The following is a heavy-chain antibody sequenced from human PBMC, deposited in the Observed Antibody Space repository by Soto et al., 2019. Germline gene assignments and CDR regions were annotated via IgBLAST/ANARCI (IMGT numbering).Heavy chain of an antibody. CDR2: IYYSGST. CDR1: GGSISSYY. J-gene: IGHJ6*02. Sequence: KASETLSLTCTVSGGSISSYYWSWIRQPPGKGLEWIGYIYYSGSTNYNPSLKSRVTISVDTSKNQFSLKLSSVTAADTAVYYCARAQPVYGYYYGMDVWGQGTTVTVSS. CDR3: ARAQPVYGYYYGMDV. D-gene: IGHD1-20*01. V-gene: IGHV4-59*01.